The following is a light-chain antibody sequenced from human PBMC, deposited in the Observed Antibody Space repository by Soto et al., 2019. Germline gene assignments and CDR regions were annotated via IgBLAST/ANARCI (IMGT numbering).Light chain of an antibody. CDR1: QSVSSNS. CDR2: GPS. J-gene: IGKJ3*01. Sequence: EIVLTQSPGTLSLSPGERATLSYRASQSVSSNSLAWYQQKPGQAPRLLIYGPSSRATGIPDRFSGSGSGTDFTLTISRLEPEDFAVYYCQQYGGSPLFTFGPGTKVDIK. V-gene: IGKV3-20*01. CDR3: QQYGGSPLFT.